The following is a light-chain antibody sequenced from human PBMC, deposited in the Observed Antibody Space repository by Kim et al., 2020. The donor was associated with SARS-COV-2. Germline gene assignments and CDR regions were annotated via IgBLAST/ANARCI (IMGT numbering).Light chain of an antibody. CDR2: STN. V-gene: IGLV8-61*01. J-gene: IGLJ3*02. Sequence: GTVTLTCGLSSGSGSTNYYPSWYQQTPGQAPRTLIYSTNTRSSGVPDRFSGSILGNKAALTITGAQADDESDYYCVLYMGRGIWVFGGGTQLTVL. CDR1: SGSGSTNYY. CDR3: VLYMGRGIWV.